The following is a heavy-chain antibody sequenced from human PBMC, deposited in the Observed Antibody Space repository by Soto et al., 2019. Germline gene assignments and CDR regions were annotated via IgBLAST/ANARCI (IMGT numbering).Heavy chain of an antibody. CDR1: GFTFSSYA. CDR2: ISGSGGRT. D-gene: IGHD2-2*01. V-gene: IGHV3-23*01. CDR3: ARAHCSSTSCYLVDY. J-gene: IGHJ4*02. Sequence: GGSLRLSCAASGFTFSSYAMNWVRQAPGRGLEWVSAISGSGGRTYYADSVKGRFTISRDNSKNTLYLQMNSLGAEDTAVYYCARAHCSSTSCYLVDYWGQGTLVTVSS.